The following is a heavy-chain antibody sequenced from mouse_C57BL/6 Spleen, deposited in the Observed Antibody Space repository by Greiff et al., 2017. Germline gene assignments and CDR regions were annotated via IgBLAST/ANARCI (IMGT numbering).Heavy chain of an antibody. J-gene: IGHJ2*01. V-gene: IGHV1-42*01. CDR3: ARSGSSRDY. Sequence: EVQLQQSGPELVKPGASVKISCKASGYSFTGYYMNWVKQSPEKSLEWIGEINPSTGGTTYNQKFKAKATLTVDKSSSTAYMQLKSLTSEDSAVYYCARSGSSRDYWGQGTTLTVSS. CDR1: GYSFTGYY. CDR2: INPSTGGT. D-gene: IGHD1-1*01.